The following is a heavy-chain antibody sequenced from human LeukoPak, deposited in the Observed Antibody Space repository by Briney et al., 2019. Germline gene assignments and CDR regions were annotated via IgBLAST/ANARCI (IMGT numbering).Heavy chain of an antibody. V-gene: IGHV3-9*01. D-gene: IGHD3-22*01. J-gene: IGHJ4*02. CDR3: ARVTFRGYFFDY. CDR1: GFTFSSYS. CDR2: ISWNSGSI. Sequence: GGSLRLSCAASGFTFSSYSMNWVRQAPGKGLEWVSGISWNSGSIGYADSVKGRFTISRDNAKNSLYLQMNSLRAEDTALYYCARVTFRGYFFDYWGQGTLVTVSS.